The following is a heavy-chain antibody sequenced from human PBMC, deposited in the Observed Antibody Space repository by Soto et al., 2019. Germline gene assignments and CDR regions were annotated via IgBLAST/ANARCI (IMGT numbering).Heavy chain of an antibody. V-gene: IGHV4-31*03. J-gene: IGHJ5*02. D-gene: IGHD6-19*01. CDR2: FYSSGSI. Sequence: SETLSLTCFVSGYFIGAGGYYWSWIRHHPGKGLEWIGSFYSSGSIIYNPSLRSRVSITGDMSTNQFSMSLTSVTAADTARYYCARMYSSGSGWFHPWGQGTLVTVAS. CDR1: GYFIGAGGYY. CDR3: ARMYSSGSGWFHP.